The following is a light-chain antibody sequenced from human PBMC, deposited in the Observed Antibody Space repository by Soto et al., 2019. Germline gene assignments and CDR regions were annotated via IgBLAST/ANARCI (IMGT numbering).Light chain of an antibody. V-gene: IGKV3-11*01. Sequence: VLTQSPGTLSLSPGERATLSCRASQSVSSTYFAWYQQKPGQAPRLLIYNASNRTTGIPARFSGSGSGTDFTLTISSLEPEDFAVYYCQQRGDWPPITFGQGTRLEIK. J-gene: IGKJ5*01. CDR2: NAS. CDR3: QQRGDWPPIT. CDR1: QSVSSTY.